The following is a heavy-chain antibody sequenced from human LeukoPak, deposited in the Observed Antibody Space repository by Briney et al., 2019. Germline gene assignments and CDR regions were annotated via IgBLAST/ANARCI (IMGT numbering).Heavy chain of an antibody. V-gene: IGHV4-59*08. CDR2: IYYSGST. CDR3: ARLRGGEDFYYYYYYGMDV. J-gene: IGHJ6*02. Sequence: SETLSLTCTVSGGSLSSYYWSWIRQPPGKGLEWIGYIYYSGSTNYNPSLKSRVTISVDTSKNQFSLKLSSVTAADTAVYYCARLRGGEDFYYYYYYGMDVWGQGTTVTVSS. D-gene: IGHD2-21*01. CDR1: GGSLSSYY.